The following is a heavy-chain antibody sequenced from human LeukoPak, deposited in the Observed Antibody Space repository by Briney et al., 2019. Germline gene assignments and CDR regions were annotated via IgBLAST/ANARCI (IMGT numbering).Heavy chain of an antibody. D-gene: IGHD3-3*01. Sequence: ASVKVSCKASGYTFTSYGISWVRQAPGQGLEWMGWISAYNGNTNYAQKLQGRVTMTTDTSTSTAYMELRSLRSDDTAVYYCARDISGITIFGVVTPRRPFDYWGQGTLVTVSS. V-gene: IGHV1-18*01. J-gene: IGHJ4*02. CDR2: ISAYNGNT. CDR1: GYTFTSYG. CDR3: ARDISGITIFGVVTPRRPFDY.